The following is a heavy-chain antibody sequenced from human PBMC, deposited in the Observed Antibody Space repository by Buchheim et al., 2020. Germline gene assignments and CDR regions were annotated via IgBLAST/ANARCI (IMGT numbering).Heavy chain of an antibody. J-gene: IGHJ5*02. V-gene: IGHV3-23*01. CDR3: VQWRGYFGKGTTARNNWFDP. CDR2: ISGSGGST. CDR1: GFTFSSYA. D-gene: IGHD3-9*01. Sequence: EVQLLESGGGLVQPGGSLRLSCAASGFTFSSYAMSWVRQAPGKGLEWVSAISGSGGSTYYADSVKGRFTISRDNSKNTLYLQMNSLRAEDTAVYYCVQWRGYFGKGTTARNNWFDPWGQGTL.